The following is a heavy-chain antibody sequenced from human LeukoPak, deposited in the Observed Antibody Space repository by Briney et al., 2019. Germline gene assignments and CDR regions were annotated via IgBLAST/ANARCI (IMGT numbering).Heavy chain of an antibody. V-gene: IGHV4-59*01. Sequence: SETLSLTCTASGGSISSYYWSWIRQPPGKGLEWVGYINYSGSTNYNPSLKSRVTISVDTYKNQFSLKLSSVTAADTAVYYCARALRGYSYGYSPNFDYWGQGTLVTVSS. CDR1: GGSISSYY. D-gene: IGHD5-18*01. CDR3: ARALRGYSYGYSPNFDY. J-gene: IGHJ4*02. CDR2: INYSGST.